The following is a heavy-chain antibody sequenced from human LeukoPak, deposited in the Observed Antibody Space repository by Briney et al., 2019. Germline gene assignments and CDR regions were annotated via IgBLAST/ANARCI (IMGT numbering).Heavy chain of an antibody. CDR3: TKDVADYVWGDYRHFDI. CDR2: ITWNSDFT. CDR1: GFTLDDYA. V-gene: IGHV3-9*01. J-gene: IGHJ2*01. Sequence: GGSLRLSCAASGFTLDDYAMHWVRQSPRKGLEWVAGITWNSDFTALADSVKGRFSISRDNANNSVFLHMNSLTADDTAVYYCTKDVADYVWGDYRHFDIWGQGTLVTVSA. D-gene: IGHD3-16*02.